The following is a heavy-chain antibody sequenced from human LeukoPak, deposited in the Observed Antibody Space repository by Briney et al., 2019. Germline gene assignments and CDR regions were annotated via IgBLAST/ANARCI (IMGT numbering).Heavy chain of an antibody. J-gene: IGHJ4*02. D-gene: IGHD6-19*01. CDR2: IYYSGST. Sequence: SETLSLTCTVSGGSISSHYWSWIRQPPGKGLEWIGYIYYSGSTTYNPSLKSRVTISVDTSKNQFSLKLSSVTAADTAVYYWARDGPLYSSGWYYFDYWGQGTLVTVSS. V-gene: IGHV4-59*11. CDR1: GGSISSHY. CDR3: ARDGPLYSSGWYYFDY.